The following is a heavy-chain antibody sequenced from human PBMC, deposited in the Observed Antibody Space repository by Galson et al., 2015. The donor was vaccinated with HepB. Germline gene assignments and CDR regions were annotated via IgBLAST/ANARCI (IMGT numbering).Heavy chain of an antibody. CDR1: GFTFSSYE. CDR2: ISSSGSTI. J-gene: IGHJ6*02. D-gene: IGHD3-22*01. CDR3: ARWDDSSGYYRDYYYGMDV. V-gene: IGHV3-48*03. Sequence: SLRLSCAASGFTFSSYEMNWVRQAPGKGLEWVSYISSSGSTIYYADSVKGRFTISRDNAKNSLYLQMNSLRAEDTAVYYCARWDDSSGYYRDYYYGMDVWGQGTTVTVSS.